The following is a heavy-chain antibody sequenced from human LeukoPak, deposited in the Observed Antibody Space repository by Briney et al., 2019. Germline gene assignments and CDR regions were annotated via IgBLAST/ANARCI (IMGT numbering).Heavy chain of an antibody. CDR3: VRVGSVSGSDYLDY. J-gene: IGHJ4*02. Sequence: GGSLRLSCAVSGFTFSDHFLDWVRQAPGKGLEWVGRSRNKAKSYTTEYAASVKGRFTISRDDSKNSLYLQMNSLETENTAVYYCVRVGSVSGSDYLDYWGQGTLVTVSS. D-gene: IGHD6-19*01. CDR2: SRNKAKSYTT. CDR1: GFTFSDHF. V-gene: IGHV3-72*01.